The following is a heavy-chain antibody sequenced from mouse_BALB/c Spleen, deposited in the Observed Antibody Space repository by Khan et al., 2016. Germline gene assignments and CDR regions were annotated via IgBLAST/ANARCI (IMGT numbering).Heavy chain of an antibody. J-gene: IGHJ3*01. D-gene: IGHD2-14*01. CDR2: IYPGDGDT. Sequence: VQLQESGAELVRPGSSVKISCKASGFAFSSYWMNWVKQRPGQGLEWIGQIYPGDGDTNYNGKFKGKATLTADKSSSKAYMQRSSLTSEDSAVYFCARGTPFANWGQGTLVTVSA. CDR3: ARGTPFAN. V-gene: IGHV1-80*01. CDR1: GFAFSSYW.